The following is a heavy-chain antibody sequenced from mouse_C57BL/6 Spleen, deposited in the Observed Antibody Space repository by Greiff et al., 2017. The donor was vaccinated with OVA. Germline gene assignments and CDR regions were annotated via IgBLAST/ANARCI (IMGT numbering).Heavy chain of an antibody. CDR1: GFTFSDYG. Sequence: VQLQQSGGGLVKPGGSLKLSCAASGFTFSDYGMHWVRQAPEKGLEWVAYISSGSSTIYYADTVKGRFTISRDNAKNTLFLQMTSLRSEDTAMYYCARDYGSSYGYFDVWGTGTTVTVSS. D-gene: IGHD1-1*01. V-gene: IGHV5-17*01. J-gene: IGHJ1*03. CDR2: ISSGSSTI. CDR3: ARDYGSSYGYFDV.